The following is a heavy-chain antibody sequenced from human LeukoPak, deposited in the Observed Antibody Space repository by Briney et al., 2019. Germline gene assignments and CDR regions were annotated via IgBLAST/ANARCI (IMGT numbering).Heavy chain of an antibody. J-gene: IGHJ5*02. CDR3: ARRGKAVAGYNWFDP. CDR1: GGSISSYY. V-gene: IGHV4-59*08. CDR2: IYYSGST. D-gene: IGHD6-19*01. Sequence: PSETLSLTCTVSGGSISSYYWSWIRQPPGKGLEWIGYIYYSGSTIYNPSLKSRVTISVDTSKNQFSLKLSSVTAADTAVYYCARRGKAVAGYNWFDPWGQGTLVTVSS.